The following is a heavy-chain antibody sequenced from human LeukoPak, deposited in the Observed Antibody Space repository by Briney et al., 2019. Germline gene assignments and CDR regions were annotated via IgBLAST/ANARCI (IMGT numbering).Heavy chain of an antibody. Sequence: GGSLRLSCAASGFTFSSYAMSWVRQAPGKGLEWVSAISGSGGSTYYADSVKGRFTISRDNSKNTLYLQMNSLRAEDTAVYYCAKGGAVVLWFGELLYPDNWLDPWGQGTLVTVSS. CDR2: ISGSGGST. CDR1: GFTFSSYA. J-gene: IGHJ5*02. V-gene: IGHV3-23*01. CDR3: AKGGAVVLWFGELLYPDNWLDP. D-gene: IGHD3-10*01.